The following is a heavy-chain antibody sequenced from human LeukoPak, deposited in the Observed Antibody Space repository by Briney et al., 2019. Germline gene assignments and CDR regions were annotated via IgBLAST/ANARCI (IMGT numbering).Heavy chain of an antibody. CDR1: GYTFTSYG. D-gene: IGHD3-10*01. Sequence: GASVKVSCRASGYTFTSYGISWVRQAPGQGLEWMGWISAYNGNTNYAQKLQGRVTMTTDTSTSTAYMELRSLRSDDTAVYYCAREKTYYYGSGSPTIDYWGQGTLVTVSS. CDR2: ISAYNGNT. J-gene: IGHJ4*02. V-gene: IGHV1-18*01. CDR3: AREKTYYYGSGSPTIDY.